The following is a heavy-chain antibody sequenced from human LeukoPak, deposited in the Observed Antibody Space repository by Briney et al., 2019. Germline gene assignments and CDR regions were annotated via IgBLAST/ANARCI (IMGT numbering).Heavy chain of an antibody. J-gene: IGHJ5*02. CDR2: ITASGGRT. CDR3: AKNLNGVLGYNWFDP. CDR1: GFTFSTHA. D-gene: IGHD2-8*01. Sequence: PGGSLRLSCAASGFTFSTHAMSWVRHAPGGGLEWVSTITASGGRTFYADSVKGRFTISRDNSKNTLNVQMNSLRAEDTAVYYCAKNLNGVLGYNWFDPWGQGTLVTVSS. V-gene: IGHV3-23*01.